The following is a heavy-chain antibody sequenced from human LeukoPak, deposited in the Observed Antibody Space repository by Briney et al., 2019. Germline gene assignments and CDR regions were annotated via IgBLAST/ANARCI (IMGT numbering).Heavy chain of an antibody. Sequence: PGGSLRLSCAASGFTFSSYAMSWVRQAPGKGLEWVANIKQDGSEKYYVDSVKGRFTISRDNAKNSLYLQMNSLRAEDTAVYYCARALKSGFRSGYYTGDYWGQGTLVTVSS. J-gene: IGHJ4*02. CDR3: ARALKSGFRSGYYTGDY. CDR1: GFTFSSYA. D-gene: IGHD3-3*01. V-gene: IGHV3-7*01. CDR2: IKQDGSEK.